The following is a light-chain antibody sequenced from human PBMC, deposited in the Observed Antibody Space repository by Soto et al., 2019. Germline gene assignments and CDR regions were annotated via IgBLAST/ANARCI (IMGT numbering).Light chain of an antibody. Sequence: QSVLTHPASVSGFPGQSITISCTGTSSDIGGYDYVSWYQQHPGKAPKLIIYDVSGRPSGVSNRFSGSKSANTASLTISGLQAEDEADYHCSSYTSTSAPYVFGTGTKVTVL. CDR3: SSYTSTSAPYV. CDR1: SSDIGGYDY. V-gene: IGLV2-14*03. J-gene: IGLJ1*01. CDR2: DVS.